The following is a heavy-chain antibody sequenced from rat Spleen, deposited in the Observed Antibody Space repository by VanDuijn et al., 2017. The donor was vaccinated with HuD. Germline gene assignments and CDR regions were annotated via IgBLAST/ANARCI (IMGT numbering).Heavy chain of an antibody. Sequence: EVHLVESGGGLVQPGRSLKLSCAASGFTFSNYGIHWIRQAPGKGLEWVASISNTGGSIYYPDSVKGRFTISRDNARGTLYLQMDSLRSEDTATYYCARRGPTDYFDYWGQGVMVTVSS. J-gene: IGHJ2*01. D-gene: IGHD2-1*01. V-gene: IGHV5-19*01. CDR2: ISNTGGSI. CDR3: ARRGPTDYFDY. CDR1: GFTFSNYG.